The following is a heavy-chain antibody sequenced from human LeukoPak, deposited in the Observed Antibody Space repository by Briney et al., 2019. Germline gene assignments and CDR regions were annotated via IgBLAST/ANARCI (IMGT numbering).Heavy chain of an antibody. J-gene: IGHJ4*02. CDR3: ENGIELLPSGELSPLDY. Sequence: GGSLTLSCAPSGLTFSSYAMHWVRRARGGGLEYVSAISSNGGRKHYANCVKGRFTLSRDNSQHTLYIQTGCVRTEDMAVYYGENGIELLPSGELSPLDYWGQGTLVTVPS. D-gene: IGHD3-10*01. CDR1: GLTFSSYA. CDR2: ISSNGGRK. V-gene: IGHV3-64*01.